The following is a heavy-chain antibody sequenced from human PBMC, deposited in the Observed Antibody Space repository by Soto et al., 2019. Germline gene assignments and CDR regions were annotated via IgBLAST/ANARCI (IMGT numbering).Heavy chain of an antibody. CDR1: GFTFDDYA. J-gene: IGHJ5*02. V-gene: IGHV3-9*01. Sequence: EVQLVESGGGLVQPGRSLRLSCAASGFTFDDYAMHWVRQAPGKGLEWVSGISWNSGSIGYADSVKGRFTISRDNAKNSLYLQMNSLRAEDTALYYCAKDSNGYSNYEGWFDPWGQGTLVTVSS. CDR3: AKDSNGYSNYEGWFDP. CDR2: ISWNSGSI. D-gene: IGHD4-4*01.